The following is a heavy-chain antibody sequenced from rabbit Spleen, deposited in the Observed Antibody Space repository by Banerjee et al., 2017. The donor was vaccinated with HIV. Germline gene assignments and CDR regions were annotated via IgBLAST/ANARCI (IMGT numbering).Heavy chain of an antibody. V-gene: IGHV1S40*01. Sequence: QSLEESGGDLVKPGASLTLTCTASGFSFSNSDYMCWVRQAPGKGLEWISCIAGSSSDFTYSATWAKGRFTISKTSSTTVTLQMTSLTDADTATYFCARFYAGYGDFGYAAMWGPGTLVTVS. CDR3: ARFYAGYGDFGYAAM. CDR2: IAGSSSDFT. J-gene: IGHJ4*01. CDR1: GFSFSNSDY. D-gene: IGHD7-1*01.